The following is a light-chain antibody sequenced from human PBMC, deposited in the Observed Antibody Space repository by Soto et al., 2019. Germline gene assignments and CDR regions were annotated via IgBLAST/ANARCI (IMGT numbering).Light chain of an antibody. CDR1: SSDIGGYNY. Sequence: QSALTQPASVSGSPGQSMTISCSGTSSDIGGYNYVSWYQQHPDKAPKPMIYDVSSRPSGVSNRFSGSKSGNTASLTISGLQAEDEADYYCSSYTSSSNVLFGGGTKLTVL. J-gene: IGLJ2*01. V-gene: IGLV2-14*01. CDR2: DVS. CDR3: SSYTSSSNVL.